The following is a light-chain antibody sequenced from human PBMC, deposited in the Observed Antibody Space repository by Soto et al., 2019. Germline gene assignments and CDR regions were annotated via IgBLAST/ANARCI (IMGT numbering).Light chain of an antibody. Sequence: DIVMTQSPLSLPVTPGEPASISCRSSQSLLHSNGYNYLDWYLQKPGQSPQLLIYLGSNRSSRVPDRFSGSGSGTDFTLKISRVEAEDVGVYYCMQALQTLPTFGQGTKVEIK. CDR1: QSLLHSNGYNY. CDR3: MQALQTLPT. J-gene: IGKJ1*01. CDR2: LGS. V-gene: IGKV2-28*01.